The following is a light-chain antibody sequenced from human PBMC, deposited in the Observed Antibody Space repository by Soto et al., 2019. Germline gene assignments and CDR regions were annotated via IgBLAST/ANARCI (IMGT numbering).Light chain of an antibody. CDR2: EVS. Sequence: QSALTQPASVSGSPGQSLTISCTGTSSDVGGYNYVSWYQQHPGKAPKLMIYEVSNRPSGVSNRFSGSKSGNTASLTISGLQAEDEADYYCSSYTSSSTYVFGTGTQLTVL. CDR3: SSYTSSSTYV. V-gene: IGLV2-14*01. J-gene: IGLJ1*01. CDR1: SSDVGGYNY.